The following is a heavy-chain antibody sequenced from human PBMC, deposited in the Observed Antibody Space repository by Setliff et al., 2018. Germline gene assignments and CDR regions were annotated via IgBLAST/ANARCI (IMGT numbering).Heavy chain of an antibody. CDR3: VRSGKFGMRFWFDQ. J-gene: IGHJ5*02. CDR1: GNRFTDYN. Sequence: VSCKASGNRFTDYNLHWVRQAPGQGLEWMGWINPNSGDTHSAQKFQGRVTMTRDTSINTAYMELSSLTSDDTAFYYCVRSGKFGMRFWFDQWGQGTLVTVSS. D-gene: IGHD1-26*01. CDR2: INPNSGDT. V-gene: IGHV1-2*02.